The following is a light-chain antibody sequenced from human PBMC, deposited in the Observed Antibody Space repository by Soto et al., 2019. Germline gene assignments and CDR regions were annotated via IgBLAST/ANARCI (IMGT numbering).Light chain of an antibody. J-gene: IGKJ3*01. CDR2: AAS. Sequence: DIQLSQSPSFLSASVGERVTITCRASQDINTYLAWYQQKPGKAPNLLIYAASTLLSGVPSRFSGSGSGTEFTLTISNLQPEDFATFYCQQLNSYPHTFGPGTTVDIK. CDR3: QQLNSYPHT. CDR1: QDINTY. V-gene: IGKV1-9*01.